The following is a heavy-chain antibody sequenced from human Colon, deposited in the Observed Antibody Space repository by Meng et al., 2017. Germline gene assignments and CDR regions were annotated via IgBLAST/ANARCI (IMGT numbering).Heavy chain of an antibody. J-gene: IGHJ4*02. D-gene: IGHD1-26*01. Sequence: VQRLESGPGLVRPSETLSLTCAVSGGPVSSGSYYWSWIRQPPGKGLELIGYIYYSGSTNYNPSLKSRVTISVDTSKNQFSLKLSSVTAADTAVYYCAGGPWEFDYWGQGTLVTVSS. CDR3: AGGPWEFDY. V-gene: IGHV4-61*01. CDR2: IYYSGST. CDR1: GGPVSSGSYY.